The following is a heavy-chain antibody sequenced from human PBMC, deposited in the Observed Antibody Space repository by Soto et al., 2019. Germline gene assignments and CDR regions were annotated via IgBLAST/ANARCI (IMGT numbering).Heavy chain of an antibody. Sequence: GGSLRLSCTASGFTFSNYSMNWVRQAPGKGLEWVSSISGSSRYIYYADSVKGRFTISRDNAKNSLYLQMNSLRAEDTAVYYCARDLCGSTSCNWFDPWGQGTLVTVSS. CDR1: GFTFSNYS. D-gene: IGHD2-2*01. J-gene: IGHJ5*02. CDR2: ISGSSRYI. CDR3: ARDLCGSTSCNWFDP. V-gene: IGHV3-21*04.